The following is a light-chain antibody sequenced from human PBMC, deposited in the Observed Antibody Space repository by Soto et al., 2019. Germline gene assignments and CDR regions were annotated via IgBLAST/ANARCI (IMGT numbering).Light chain of an antibody. CDR2: GGF. V-gene: IGKV3-15*01. J-gene: IGKJ3*01. CDR1: QTLRNK. CDR3: QQHNAWPLT. Sequence: IVLTQSPGTLSVARGERVILSCRASQTLRNKLAWYQQKPGQAPRLLIYGGFTRATDIPAGFSGSGSGTEFTLTINSLQSEDFAIYYCQQHNAWPLTFGPGTKLDLK.